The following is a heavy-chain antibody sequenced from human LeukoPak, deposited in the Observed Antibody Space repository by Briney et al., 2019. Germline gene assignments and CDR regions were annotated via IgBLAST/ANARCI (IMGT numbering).Heavy chain of an antibody. CDR3: AIARYYGSGAIDY. Sequence: SETLSLTCTVSGGSISSSSYYWGWIRQPPGKGLEWIGSIYYSGSTYYNPSLKCRVTISVDTSKNQFSLKLSSVTAADTAVYYCAIARYYGSGAIDYWGQGTLVTVSS. CDR2: IYYSGST. J-gene: IGHJ4*02. V-gene: IGHV4-39*01. D-gene: IGHD3-10*01. CDR1: GGSISSSSYY.